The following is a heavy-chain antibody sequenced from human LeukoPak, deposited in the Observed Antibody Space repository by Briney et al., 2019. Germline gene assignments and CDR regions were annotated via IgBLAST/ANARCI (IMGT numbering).Heavy chain of an antibody. CDR2: ISCYNGDT. J-gene: IGHJ5*02. V-gene: IGHV1-18*01. CDR3: ARDPSNTSGWKTWFDT. CDR1: GYPFNKFG. D-gene: IGHD6-19*01. Sequence: GASVKVSCKASGYPFNKFGISWVRQAPGHGLEWMGWISCYNGDTHYAQKLQGRVTLTTDTPTTTVYMELRSLGSDDTAVYYCARDPSNTSGWKTWFDTWGQGTPVTVSS.